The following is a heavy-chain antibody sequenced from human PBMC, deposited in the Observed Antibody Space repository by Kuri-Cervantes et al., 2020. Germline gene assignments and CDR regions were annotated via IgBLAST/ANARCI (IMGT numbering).Heavy chain of an antibody. Sequence: GESLKISCAASGFTFSDYYMSWIRQAPGKGLEWVSYISSSGSTIYYADSVKGRFTISRDNAKNSLYLQMNSLRAEDTAVYYCARRPGSRSIAAAGTYYFDYWGQGTLVTVSS. J-gene: IGHJ4*02. CDR2: ISSSGSTI. V-gene: IGHV3-11*04. CDR1: GFTFSDYY. D-gene: IGHD6-13*01. CDR3: ARRPGSRSIAAAGTYYFDY.